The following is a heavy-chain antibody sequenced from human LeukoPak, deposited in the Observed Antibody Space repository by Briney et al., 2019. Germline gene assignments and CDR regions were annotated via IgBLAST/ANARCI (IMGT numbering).Heavy chain of an antibody. J-gene: IGHJ4*02. CDR3: AIPYYYDSRRRFDY. D-gene: IGHD3-22*01. V-gene: IGHV4-34*01. Sequence: SETLSLTCAVYGGSFRGYYWSWIRQPPGKGLEWIGEINHSGSTNYNPSLKSRVTISVDTSKNQFSLKLSSVTAADTAVYYCAIPYYYDSRRRFDYWGQGTLVTVSS. CDR2: INHSGST. CDR1: GGSFRGYY.